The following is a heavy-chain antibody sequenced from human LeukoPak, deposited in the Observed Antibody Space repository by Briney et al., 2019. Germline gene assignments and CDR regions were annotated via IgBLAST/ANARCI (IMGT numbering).Heavy chain of an antibody. Sequence: PGGSLRLSCTASGFYFGDYGMNWVRQAPGKGLEWVSGITWNAETTSYAQSVKGRFTISRDNTRNSLYLQVNSLEADDTAFYYCARDWRSGYPIDFWGQGVLVTVSS. CDR3: ARDWRSGYPIDF. CDR1: GFYFGDYG. J-gene: IGHJ4*02. V-gene: IGHV3-20*04. CDR2: ITWNAETT. D-gene: IGHD3-22*01.